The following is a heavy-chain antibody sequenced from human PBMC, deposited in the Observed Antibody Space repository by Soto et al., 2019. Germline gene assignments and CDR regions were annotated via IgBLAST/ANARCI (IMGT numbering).Heavy chain of an antibody. CDR3: ETWHEREHAYDV. Sequence: DVQLVESGGGLIQPGESLRLSCAAFGFTISGKKYVAWVRQAPGKGLEWVSALYDLDGSFYAASVKGRFTTSIDSSKTTVYLQMNDLRPDDTAVYYCETWHEREHAYDVWGQGTTGTVSS. CDR1: GFTISGKKY. V-gene: IGHV3-53*01. D-gene: IGHD1-1*01. J-gene: IGHJ3*01. CDR2: LYDLDGS.